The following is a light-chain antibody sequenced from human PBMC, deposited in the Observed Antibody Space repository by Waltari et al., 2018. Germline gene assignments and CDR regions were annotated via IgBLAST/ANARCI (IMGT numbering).Light chain of an antibody. Sequence: EIVLTQSPGTLSLSPGERATLSCRASQSVARTLAWYQQNPGQAPRLLIYGASSRATGVPDRFSGSGSGTDFSLTISRLEPEDFAVYYCQHYVRLPATFGQGTKVEIK. J-gene: IGKJ1*01. CDR1: QSVART. CDR2: GAS. V-gene: IGKV3-20*01. CDR3: QHYVRLPAT.